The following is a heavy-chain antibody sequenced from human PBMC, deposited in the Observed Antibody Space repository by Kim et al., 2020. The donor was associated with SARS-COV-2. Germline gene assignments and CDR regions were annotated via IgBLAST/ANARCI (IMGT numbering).Heavy chain of an antibody. D-gene: IGHD3-3*01. J-gene: IGHJ6*01. CDR2: IYYTGST. CDR1: GGSISSDY. Sequence: SETLSLTCSVSGGSISSDYWTWIRQPPGKGLEWIGYIYYTGSTNYNPSFRSRVTISVDTSRNQFSLKLNSVTAADTAVYYCAREDSDDFRNHYYGLDVWG. V-gene: IGHV4-59*13. CDR3: AREDSDDFRNHYYGLDV.